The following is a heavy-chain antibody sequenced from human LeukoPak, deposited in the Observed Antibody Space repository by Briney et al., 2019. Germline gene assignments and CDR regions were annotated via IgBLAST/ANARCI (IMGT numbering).Heavy chain of an antibody. D-gene: IGHD4-17*01. V-gene: IGHV1-46*01. CDR2: INPSGGST. CDR1: GYTFTSYY. Sequence: GASVKVSCKASGYTFTSYYMHWVRQAPGQGLEWMGLINPSGGSTSYAQKFQGRVTMTRDTSTSTVYMELSSLRSEDTAVYYCARDRPNYGDYDLGWFDPWGQGTLVTVSS. CDR3: ARDRPNYGDYDLGWFDP. J-gene: IGHJ5*02.